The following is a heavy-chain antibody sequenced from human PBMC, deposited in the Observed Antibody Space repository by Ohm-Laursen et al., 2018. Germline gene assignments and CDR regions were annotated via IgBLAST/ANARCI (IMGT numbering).Heavy chain of an antibody. Sequence: SLRLSCAASGFTFSNAWMSWVRQAPGKGLEWVSVISAGGSSTYYADSVKGRLTISRDNSKNMLYLQMNSLTAEDTAVYYCAKLTSGEDVYWGQGSLVTVSS. CDR2: ISAGGSST. J-gene: IGHJ4*02. V-gene: IGHV3-23*01. CDR1: GFTFSNAW. CDR3: AKLTSGEDVY. D-gene: IGHD2-15*01.